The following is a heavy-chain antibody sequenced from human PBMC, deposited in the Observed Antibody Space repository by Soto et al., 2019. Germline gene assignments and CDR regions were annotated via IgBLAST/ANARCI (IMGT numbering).Heavy chain of an antibody. J-gene: IGHJ4*02. Sequence: VQLVESGGGLVQPGESLRLSCAASGFTFSSYWMHWVRQAPGKGLVWVSRINSDGSSTNYADSVKGQFTISRDNAKNTLYLQMNCLRAEDTAVYYCGRGASGSYRLDYWGQGTLVTVSS. CDR3: GRGASGSYRLDY. V-gene: IGHV3-74*01. CDR2: INSDGSST. D-gene: IGHD3-10*01. CDR1: GFTFSSYW.